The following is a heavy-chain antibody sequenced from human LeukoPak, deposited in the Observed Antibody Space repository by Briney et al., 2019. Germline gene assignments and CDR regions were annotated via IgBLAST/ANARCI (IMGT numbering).Heavy chain of an antibody. D-gene: IGHD3-10*01. CDR3: ANITSPMVRGVMRDY. J-gene: IGHJ4*02. CDR1: GFTFSSYA. V-gene: IGHV3-23*01. CDR2: ISGSGGST. Sequence: GGSLRLSCAASGFTFSSYAMSWDRQAEGKGLGWVSAISGSGGSTYYADSVKGGFTISGDNSKNTLYLQMNSLRAEDRAVYYCANITSPMVRGVMRDYWSQGTLVTVSS.